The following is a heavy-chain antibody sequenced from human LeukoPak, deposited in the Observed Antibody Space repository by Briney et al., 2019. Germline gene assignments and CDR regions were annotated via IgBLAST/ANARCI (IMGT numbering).Heavy chain of an antibody. J-gene: IGHJ4*02. CDR2: IYYSGNT. CDR3: ARLIGTRAFES. D-gene: IGHD3-10*01. CDR1: GGSINSRSYY. V-gene: IGHV4-39*01. Sequence: PSETLSLTCTVSGGSINSRSYYWGWVRQPPGRGLEWIGTIYYSGNTYFNPSLKSRVTISVDTSQNQFSLMLSSVSAGDMAAYYCARLIGTRAFESWGQGTLVTVSS.